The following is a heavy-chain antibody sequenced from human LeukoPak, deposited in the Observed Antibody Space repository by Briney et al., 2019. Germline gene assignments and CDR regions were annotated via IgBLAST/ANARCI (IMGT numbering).Heavy chain of an antibody. D-gene: IGHD1-1*01. CDR1: GGSISTYY. CDR2: IYYSGST. Sequence: SETLSLTCTVSGGSISTYYWSWIRQSPGKGLEWIGSIYYSGSTKYNPSLKSRVNISVDTSKHQFSLERSSVTAADTGVYYCAVNLTKHTFDIWGKVTMVTVST. CDR3: AVNLTKHTFDI. J-gene: IGHJ3*02. V-gene: IGHV4-59*08.